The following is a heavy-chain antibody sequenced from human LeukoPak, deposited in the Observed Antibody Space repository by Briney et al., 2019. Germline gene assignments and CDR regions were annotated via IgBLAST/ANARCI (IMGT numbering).Heavy chain of an antibody. D-gene: IGHD6-13*01. CDR3: ASGSSSWYDEAN. Sequence: GGSLRLSCAASGFTFSSYGMHWVRQAPGKGLEWVAFIRYDGSNKYYADSVKGRFTISRDNAKNSLYLQMNSLRAEDTAVYYCASGSSSWYDEANWGQGTLVTVSS. CDR2: IRYDGSNK. V-gene: IGHV3-30*02. CDR1: GFTFSSYG. J-gene: IGHJ4*02.